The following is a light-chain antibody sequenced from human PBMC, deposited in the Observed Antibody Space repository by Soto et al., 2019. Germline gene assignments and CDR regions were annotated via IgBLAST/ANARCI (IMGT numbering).Light chain of an antibody. J-gene: IGKJ1*01. CDR1: QSLGSD. V-gene: IGKV3-15*01. CDR3: QQYNNWPWT. CDR2: DAS. Sequence: EIVMTQSPGTLSLSPGDTATLSCRASQSLGSDLAWYQQKPGQGPRLLIYDASTRATGIAARISGSGSGTEFTLTISSLQSEDFAIYYCQQYNNWPWTFGQGTKVDI.